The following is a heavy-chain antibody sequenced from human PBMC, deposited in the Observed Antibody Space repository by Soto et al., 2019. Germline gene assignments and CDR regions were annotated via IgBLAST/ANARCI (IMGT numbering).Heavy chain of an antibody. D-gene: IGHD6-13*01. CDR2: SSAYNGNT. Sequence: ASVKVSCKAAGYTFTSYGISWVRQAAGQGLEWMGWSSAYNGNTNYAQKLQGRVTMTTDTSTSTAYMDLRSVRSDDTAVYYCARGTGIAAAGDAFDIWGQGTMVTVSS. CDR1: GYTFTSYG. J-gene: IGHJ3*02. V-gene: IGHV1-18*01. CDR3: ARGTGIAAAGDAFDI.